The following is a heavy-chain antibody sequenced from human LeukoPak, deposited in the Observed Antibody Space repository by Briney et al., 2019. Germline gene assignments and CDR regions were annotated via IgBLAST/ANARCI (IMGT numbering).Heavy chain of an antibody. CDR2: INQEGSEK. V-gene: IGHV3-7*01. CDR3: ATYTHWVAGDA. J-gene: IGHJ6*02. D-gene: IGHD3-16*01. Sequence: GGSLRLSCEPSGFSLRSFWMTWVRQAPGKGPEWVANINQEGSEKYYGDSVKGRFTISRDNARNSLYLQMSSLRPEDTAVYYCATYTHWVAGDAWGQGTTVTVSS. CDR1: GFSLRSFW.